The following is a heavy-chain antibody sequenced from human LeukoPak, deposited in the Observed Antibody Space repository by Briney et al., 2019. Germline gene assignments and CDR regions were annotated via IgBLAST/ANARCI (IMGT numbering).Heavy chain of an antibody. CDR1: GFTFSSYS. D-gene: IGHD3-16*02. CDR3: ARERSGDYVWGSYRPFDY. CDR2: ISSRSSYI. Sequence: GGSLRLSCAASGFTFSSYSMNWVRQAPGKGLEWVSSISSRSSYIYYADSVKGRFTISRDNAKNSLYLQMNSLRAEDTAVYYCARERSGDYVWGSYRPFDYWGQGTLVTVSS. V-gene: IGHV3-21*01. J-gene: IGHJ4*02.